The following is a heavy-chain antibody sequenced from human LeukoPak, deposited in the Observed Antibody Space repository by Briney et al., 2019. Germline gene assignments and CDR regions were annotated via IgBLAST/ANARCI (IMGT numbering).Heavy chain of an antibody. V-gene: IGHV3-11*01. D-gene: IGHD4-17*01. CDR3: ARGGNHGDYWYFDL. CDR2: IGSSGSFI. Sequence: GGSLRLSCAASGFTFSDYYMSWIRQAPGKGLEWVSYIGSSGSFIYYADSVKGRFTISRDNAKKSVYLQMDSLRAEDTAVYYCARGGNHGDYWYFDLWGRGTLVTVSS. J-gene: IGHJ2*01. CDR1: GFTFSDYY.